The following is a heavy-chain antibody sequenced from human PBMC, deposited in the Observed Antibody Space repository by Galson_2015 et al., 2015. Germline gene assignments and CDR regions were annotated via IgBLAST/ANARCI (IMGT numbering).Heavy chain of an antibody. V-gene: IGHV3-74*01. J-gene: IGHJ4*02. Sequence: SLRLSCAASGFTFSSYWMHWVRQAPGKGLVWVSRINSDGSSTSYADSVKGRFTISRDNAKNTLYLQMNSLRAEDTAVYYCARGEVYYYDSSGYPRWGQGTLVTVSS. D-gene: IGHD3-22*01. CDR3: ARGEVYYYDSSGYPR. CDR2: INSDGSST. CDR1: GFTFSSYW.